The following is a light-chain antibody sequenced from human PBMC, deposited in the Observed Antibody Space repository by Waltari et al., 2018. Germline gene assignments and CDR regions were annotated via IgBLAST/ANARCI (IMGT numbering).Light chain of an antibody. CDR2: DVS. CDR1: SSDVGGYNY. CDR3: RSFTSSNSWV. J-gene: IGLJ3*02. V-gene: IGLV2-14*03. Sequence: QSALTQPASVSGSPGQSITISCTGTSSDVGGYNYVSWYQQHPGKAPKLMIYDVSNRPSGVSNRSSGTKSGNTASLAISGLQAEDEADYYCRSFTSSNSWVFGGGTKLTVL.